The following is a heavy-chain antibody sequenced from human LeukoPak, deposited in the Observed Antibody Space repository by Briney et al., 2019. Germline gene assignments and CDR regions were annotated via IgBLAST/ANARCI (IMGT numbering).Heavy chain of an antibody. CDR2: ISAYNGNT. D-gene: IGHD3-22*01. V-gene: IGHV1-18*01. CDR3: ARQEITMIVAHAFDI. CDR1: GYTFTSYG. J-gene: IGHJ3*02. Sequence: ASVKVSCKASGYTFTSYGISWVRQAPGQGLEWMGWISAYNGNTNYAQKLQGRVTMTTDTSTSTAYMELRSLRSDDTAVYYCARQEITMIVAHAFDIWGQGTMVTVSS.